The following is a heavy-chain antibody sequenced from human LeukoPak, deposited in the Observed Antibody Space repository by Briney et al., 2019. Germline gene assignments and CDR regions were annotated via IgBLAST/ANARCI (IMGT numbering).Heavy chain of an antibody. V-gene: IGHV3-23*01. Sequence: GGSLRLSCVASGFTVSSNYMSWVRQAPGKGLEWVSAISGSGGSTYYADSVKGRFTISRDNSKNTLYLQMNSLRAEDTAVYYCAKASNPYCSSTSCYVFDYWGREPWSPSPQ. D-gene: IGHD2-2*01. J-gene: IGHJ4*02. CDR3: AKASNPYCSSTSCYVFDY. CDR2: ISGSGGST. CDR1: GFTVSSNY.